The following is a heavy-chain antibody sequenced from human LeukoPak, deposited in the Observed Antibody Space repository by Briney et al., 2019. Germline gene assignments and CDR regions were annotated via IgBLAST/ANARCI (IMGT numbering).Heavy chain of an antibody. V-gene: IGHV3-7*01. CDR2: IKQDGSEK. CDR3: ARDNGYDFYYYGMDV. Sequence: GGSLRLSCAASGFVFSSYWMTWVRQAPGKGLEWVANIKQDGSEKYYVDSVRGRFTISRDNAKNSLFLQMNSLRAEDTAVYYCARDNGYDFYYYGMDVWGQGTTVTVSS. CDR1: GFVFSSYW. D-gene: IGHD5-12*01. J-gene: IGHJ6*02.